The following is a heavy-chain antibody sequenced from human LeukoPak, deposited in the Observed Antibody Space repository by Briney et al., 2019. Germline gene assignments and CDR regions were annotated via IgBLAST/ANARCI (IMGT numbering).Heavy chain of an antibody. D-gene: IGHD3-3*01. J-gene: IGHJ4*02. V-gene: IGHV3-48*01. CDR3: ARDLGSSVTEWLLKDY. CDR1: GFTFSSYS. Sequence: PGGSLRLSCAASGFTFSSYSMNWVRQAPGKGLEWVSYISSSSSTIYYADSVKGRFTISGDNAKNSLYLQMNSLRAEDTAVYYCARDLGSSVTEWLLKDYWGQGTLVTVSS. CDR2: ISSSSSTI.